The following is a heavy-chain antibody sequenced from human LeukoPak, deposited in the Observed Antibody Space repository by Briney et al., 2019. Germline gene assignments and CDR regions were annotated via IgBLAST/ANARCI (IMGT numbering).Heavy chain of an antibody. CDR3: ARDHPVADWAPDI. V-gene: IGHV4-59*13. CDR2: IDYSGSS. CDR1: GGSISSYS. J-gene: IGHJ3*02. Sequence: SETLSLTCSVSGGSISSYSWTWIRQPPGKGLECIGFIDYSGSSNYNPSLKSRVTISADPSTNHFSLNLTSVTAADTAVYFCARDHPVADWAPDIWGRGTMVTDSS. D-gene: IGHD3-9*01.